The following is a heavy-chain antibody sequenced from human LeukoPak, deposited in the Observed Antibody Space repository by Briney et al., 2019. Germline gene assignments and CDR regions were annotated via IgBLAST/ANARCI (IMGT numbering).Heavy chain of an antibody. CDR3: ARITAAGSNDAFDY. V-gene: IGHV1-2*02. CDR2: INPNSGGT. Sequence: ASVKVSCKASGYTFTGYYMHWVRQAPGQGLEWMGWINPNSGGTNYAQKFQGRVTITRDTSISTAYMELSRLRSDDTAVYYCARITAAGSNDAFDYWGQGTLVTVSS. J-gene: IGHJ4*02. CDR1: GYTFTGYY. D-gene: IGHD6-13*01.